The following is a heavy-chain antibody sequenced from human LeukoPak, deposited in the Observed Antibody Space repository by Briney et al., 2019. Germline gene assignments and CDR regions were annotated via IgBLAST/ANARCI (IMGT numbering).Heavy chain of an antibody. V-gene: IGHV4-38-2*02. CDR3: ARDSTYYYGSGSPFYFDL. J-gene: IGHJ2*01. Sequence: SETLSLTCTVSGYSISSGYYWGWIRQPPGKGLEWIGSIYHSGSTYYNPSLKSRVTISVDTSKNQFSLKLSSVTAADTAVYYCARDSTYYYGSGSPFYFDLWGRGTLVTVSS. CDR2: IYHSGST. D-gene: IGHD3-10*01. CDR1: GYSISSGYY.